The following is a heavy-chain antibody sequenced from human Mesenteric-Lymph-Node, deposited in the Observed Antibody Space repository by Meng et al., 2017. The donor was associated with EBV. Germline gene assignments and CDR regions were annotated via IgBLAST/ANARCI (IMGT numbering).Heavy chain of an antibody. D-gene: IGHD3-10*01. CDR3: ARSSYGSGSYSPFDF. CDR1: GGSFTDHY. CDR2: INHSGGT. Sequence: QVQLQQWGAGLLKPSETLVLTCTVYGGSFTDHYWTWIRQPPGKGLEWIAEINHSGGTNYNLSLKNRVTISIDLSKNHFSLKVSSVTAADTAVYYCARSSYGSGSYSPFDFWGEGNLVTVSS. V-gene: IGHV4-34*01. J-gene: IGHJ4*02.